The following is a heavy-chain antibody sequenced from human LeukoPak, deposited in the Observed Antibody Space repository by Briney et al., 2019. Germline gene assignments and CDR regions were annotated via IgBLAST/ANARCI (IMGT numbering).Heavy chain of an antibody. J-gene: IGHJ4*02. Sequence: SQTLSLTCTVSGGSISSGGYYWSWIRQPPGKGLEWIGYIYHSGSTYYNPSLKSRVTISVDRSKNQFSLKLSSVTAADTAVYYCARGYSSSSPFDYWGQGTLVTVSS. CDR2: IYHSGST. D-gene: IGHD6-6*01. CDR1: GGSISSGGYY. CDR3: ARGYSSSSPFDY. V-gene: IGHV4-30-2*01.